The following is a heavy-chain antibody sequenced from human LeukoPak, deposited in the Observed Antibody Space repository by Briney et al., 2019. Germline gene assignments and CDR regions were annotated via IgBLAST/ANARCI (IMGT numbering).Heavy chain of an antibody. V-gene: IGHV6-1*01. CDR3: ARVTTEDLHYGLFDH. Sequence: SQTLSLTCAISGDTISSNTAAWNWLRQSPSRGLEWLGRTYYRSRWSTDYAASVKSLVTVNADISKNQFSLHLSSVTPEDTAVYYCARVTTEDLHYGLFDHWGQGALVTVSS. J-gene: IGHJ5*02. D-gene: IGHD3-16*01. CDR2: TYYRSRWST. CDR1: GDTISSNTAA.